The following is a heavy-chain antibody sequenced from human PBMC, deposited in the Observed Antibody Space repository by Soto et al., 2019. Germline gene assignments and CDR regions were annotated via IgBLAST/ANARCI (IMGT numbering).Heavy chain of an antibody. CDR2: IIPILGIA. CDR1: GGTFSSYT. D-gene: IGHD5-12*01. Sequence: QVQLVQSGAEVKKPGSSVKVSCKASGGTFSSYTISWVRQAPGQGLEWMGRIIPILGIANYAQKFQGRVTITADKSTSTAYMELSSLRSEDTAVYYCAREILARRDGYNYRNYWGQGTLVTVSS. V-gene: IGHV1-69*08. CDR3: AREILARRDGYNYRNY. J-gene: IGHJ4*02.